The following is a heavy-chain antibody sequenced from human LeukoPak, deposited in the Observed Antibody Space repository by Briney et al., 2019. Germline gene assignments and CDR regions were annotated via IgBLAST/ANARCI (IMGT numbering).Heavy chain of an antibody. CDR2: ISYDGSNK. CDR3: ARGALPHTGGYEDY. J-gene: IGHJ4*02. Sequence: PGGSLRLSCAASGFTFSSYAMHWVSQAPGKGLEWVAVISYDGSNKFYADSVKGRFTMSRDNSKNTLYLQMNSLRAEDTAVYYCARGALPHTGGYEDYWGQGTLVTVSS. V-gene: IGHV3-30*04. CDR1: GFTFSSYA. D-gene: IGHD5-12*01.